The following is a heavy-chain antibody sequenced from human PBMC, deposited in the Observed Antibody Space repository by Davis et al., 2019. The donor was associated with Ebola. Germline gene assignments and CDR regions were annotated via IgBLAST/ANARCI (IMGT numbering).Heavy chain of an antibody. CDR1: GFTFSYHR. CDR3: ARGGGCTGDTCWYADY. D-gene: IGHD2-8*02. Sequence: PAGSLTLSCAASGFTFSYHRLTWICQVPGTGLEWLSYITDSGVDYAESVKGRFTISRDNAKNSLYLQMDNLRDEDTAVYYCARGGGCTGDTCWYADYWGQGTLVTVSS. CDR2: ITDSGV. J-gene: IGHJ4*02. V-gene: IGHV3-48*02.